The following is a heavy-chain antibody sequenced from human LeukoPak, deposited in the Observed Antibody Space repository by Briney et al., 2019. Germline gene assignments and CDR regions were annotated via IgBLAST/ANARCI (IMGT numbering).Heavy chain of an antibody. J-gene: IGHJ4*02. Sequence: GGSLRLSCAASGFTFSSYWMHWVRQAPGKGLVWVSRINSDGSSTSYADSVKGRFTISRDNAKNTLYLQMNSLRAEDTAVYYCWVTTTELHFDYWGQGTLVTVSS. V-gene: IGHV3-74*01. D-gene: IGHD1-26*01. CDR1: GFTFSSYW. CDR3: WVTTTELHFDY. CDR2: INSDGSST.